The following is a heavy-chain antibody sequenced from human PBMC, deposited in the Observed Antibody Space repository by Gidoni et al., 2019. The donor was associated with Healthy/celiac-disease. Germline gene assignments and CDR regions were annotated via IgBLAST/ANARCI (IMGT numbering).Heavy chain of an antibody. CDR2: ISWNSGSI. V-gene: IGHV3-9*01. CDR3: ANLAVAGTENDY. D-gene: IGHD6-19*01. J-gene: IGHJ4*02. CDR1: GFTFDDYA. Sequence: DVQLVESGGGLVQPGRSLRLSCAASGFTFDDYAMHWVRQAPGKGLEWVSGISWNSGSIGYADSVKGRFTISRDNAKNSLYLQMNSLRAEDTALYYCANLAVAGTENDYWGQGTLVTVSS.